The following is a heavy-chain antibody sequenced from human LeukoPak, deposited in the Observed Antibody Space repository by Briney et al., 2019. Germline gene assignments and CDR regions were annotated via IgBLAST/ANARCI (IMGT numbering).Heavy chain of an antibody. CDR2: INHSGST. CDR3: ARDSPAADYGMDV. V-gene: IGHV4-34*01. J-gene: IGHJ6*02. Sequence: PSETLSLTCAVYGGSFSGYYWSWIRQPPGKGLEWIGEINHSGSTNYNPSLKSRVTISVDTSKNQSSLKLSSVTAADTAVYYCARDSPAADYGMDVWGQGTTVTVSS. CDR1: GGSFSGYY. D-gene: IGHD2-2*01.